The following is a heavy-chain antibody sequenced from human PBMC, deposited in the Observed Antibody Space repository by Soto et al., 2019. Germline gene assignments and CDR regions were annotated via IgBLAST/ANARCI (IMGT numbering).Heavy chain of an antibody. CDR2: VFLGDSDA. CDR1: GGTLSYQW. V-gene: IGHV5-51*01. Sequence: GESREICWNCSGGTLSYQWICWVRHTPYKGLEWIGFVFLGDSDARYSPAFQGQVAMSADRSGTYLQWSSLKASDTGIYYCARRRGRCSDAVCYSWWFEPWGQGTRVTVSS. J-gene: IGHJ5*02. D-gene: IGHD2-8*01. CDR3: ARRRGRCSDAVCYSWWFEP.